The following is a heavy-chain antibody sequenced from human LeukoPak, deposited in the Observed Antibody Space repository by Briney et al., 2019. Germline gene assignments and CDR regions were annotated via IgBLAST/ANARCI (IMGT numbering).Heavy chain of an antibody. CDR2: IYYSGST. D-gene: IGHD3-22*01. CDR1: GGSISSSSYY. V-gene: IGHV4-39*07. Sequence: SETLSLTCTVSGGSISSSSYYWGWIRQPPGKGLEWIGSIYYSGSTYYNPSLKSRVTISVDTSKNQFSLKLSSVTAADTAVYYCARDYDSSGTVGYYFDYWGQGTLVTVSS. J-gene: IGHJ4*02. CDR3: ARDYDSSGTVGYYFDY.